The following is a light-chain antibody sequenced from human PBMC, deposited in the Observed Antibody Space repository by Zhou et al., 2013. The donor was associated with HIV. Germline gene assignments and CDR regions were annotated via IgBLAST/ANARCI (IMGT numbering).Light chain of an antibody. V-gene: IGKV3-20*01. Sequence: EIVMTQSPATLSVSPGERATLSCRASQSVSSNLAWYQQKPGQAPRLLIYGASSRATGIPDRFSGSGSGTDFTLTISRLEPEDFAVFYCQQYGSSPETFGQGTKVEI. J-gene: IGKJ1*01. CDR2: GAS. CDR1: QSVSSN. CDR3: QQYGSSPET.